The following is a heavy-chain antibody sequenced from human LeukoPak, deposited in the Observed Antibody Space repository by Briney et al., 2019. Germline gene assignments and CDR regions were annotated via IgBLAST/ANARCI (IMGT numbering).Heavy chain of an antibody. V-gene: IGHV4-59*10. D-gene: IGHD3-3*01. CDR1: GGSFSGYY. J-gene: IGHJ5*02. CDR3: ARCPYDFWFDP. Sequence: SETLSLTCAVYGGSFSGYYWSWIRQPAGKGLEWIGRIYTSGSTNYNPSLKSRVTMSVDTSKNQFSLKLSSVTAADTAVYYCARCPYDFWFDPWGQGTLVTVSS. CDR2: IYTSGST.